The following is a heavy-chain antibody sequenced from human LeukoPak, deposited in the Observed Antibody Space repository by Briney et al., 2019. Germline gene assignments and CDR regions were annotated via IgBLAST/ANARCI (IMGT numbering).Heavy chain of an antibody. CDR1: GFTFSSYW. D-gene: IGHD6-19*01. V-gene: IGHV3-7*01. CDR2: INPAGSAK. Sequence: GGSLRLSCEASGFTFSSYWMNWVRQAPGKGLEWVANINPAGSAKYYVDSMKGRFTISRDNAKNSLYLQMDSLRAEDTAVYYCARGVYTSGCAYWGQGTLVTVSS. CDR3: ARGVYTSGCAY. J-gene: IGHJ4*02.